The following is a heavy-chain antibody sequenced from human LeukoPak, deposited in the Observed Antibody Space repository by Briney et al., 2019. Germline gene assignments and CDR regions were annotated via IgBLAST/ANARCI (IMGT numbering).Heavy chain of an antibody. Sequence: GGSLRPSCAAARFTLSNYWMHWVRQAPRKGLVWVSHINNDGRNIGYADSVKGRFTISRDNAENTLYLQMNSLRVEDTAVYYCARKDDLDIWGQGTMVTVSS. V-gene: IGHV3-74*01. J-gene: IGHJ3*02. CDR1: RFTLSNYW. CDR2: INNDGRNI. CDR3: ARKDDLDI.